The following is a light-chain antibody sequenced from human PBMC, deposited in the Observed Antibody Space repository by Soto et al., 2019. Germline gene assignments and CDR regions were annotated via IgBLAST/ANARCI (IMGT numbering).Light chain of an antibody. CDR3: QQNNNWPYT. CDR1: QSVSSN. J-gene: IGKJ2*01. CDR2: GAS. V-gene: IGKV3-15*01. Sequence: EIVMTQSPATLSVSPGERATLSCRASQSVSSNLAWYQQKPGQAPRLLIYGASTRATGIPARFGGSGSGTEFTLTISSLQSEDFAVYYCQQNNNWPYTFGQGTKLEIK.